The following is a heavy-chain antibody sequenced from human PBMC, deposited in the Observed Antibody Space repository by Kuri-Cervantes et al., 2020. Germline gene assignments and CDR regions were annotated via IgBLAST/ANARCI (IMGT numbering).Heavy chain of an antibody. CDR2: ISSSSSTI. CDR3: VMSSWSSY. CDR1: GFTFSSYS. V-gene: IGHV3-48*01. D-gene: IGHD2-8*02. Sequence: GESLKISCAASGFTFSSYSMNWVRQAPGKGLEWVSYISSSSSTIYYADSVKGRFTISRDNAKNPLYLQMNSLRAEDTALYYCVMSSWSSYWGQGTLVTVSS. J-gene: IGHJ4*02.